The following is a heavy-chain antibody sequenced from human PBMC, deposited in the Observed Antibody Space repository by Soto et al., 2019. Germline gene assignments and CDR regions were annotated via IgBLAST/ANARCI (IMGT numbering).Heavy chain of an antibody. CDR2: VYPRDSDT. CDR1: GYIFIDYW. V-gene: IGHV5-51*01. J-gene: IGHJ4*02. CDR3: ARPPLPGYSIHFNS. D-gene: IGHD2-15*01. Sequence: GESLKISCKASGYIFIDYWIDWVRQMPGKGLEWMGIVYPRDSDTRYSPSFQGQVTISADRSTGTAFLQWRSLKASDTALYYCARPPLPGYSIHFNSWGQGTPVPVSS.